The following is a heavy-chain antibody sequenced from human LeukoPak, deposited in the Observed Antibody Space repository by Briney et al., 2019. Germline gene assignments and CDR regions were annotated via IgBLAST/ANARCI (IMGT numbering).Heavy chain of an antibody. V-gene: IGHV4-34*01. J-gene: IGHJ5*02. CDR3: ARGGGSDIVVVPAANNWFDP. Sequence: SETLSLTCTVSGGSISGYYWSWIRQPPGKGLEWIGEINHSGSTNYNPSLKSRVTISVDTSKNRFSLKLSSVTAADTAVYYCARGGGSDIVVVPAANNWFDPWGQGTLVTVSS. CDR2: INHSGST. D-gene: IGHD2-2*01. CDR1: GGSISGYY.